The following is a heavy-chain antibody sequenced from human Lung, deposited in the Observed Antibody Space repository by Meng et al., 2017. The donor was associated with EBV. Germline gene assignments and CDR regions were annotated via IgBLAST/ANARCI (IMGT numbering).Heavy chain of an antibody. V-gene: IGHV1-2*06. CDR3: VRANLGPADY. Sequence: QWLRLKSGAAGTRRGSSAPVSCNTSRSTVTGFYVHWLGQVPGQVLEGVGRVTPSSGGTTYAHKFQCRDTMTRGTSISTAYMELSNMRSDDAAMYYCVRANLGPADYWGQGTLVTVSS. CDR2: VTPSSGGT. J-gene: IGHJ4*02. D-gene: IGHD7-27*01. CDR1: RSTVTGFY.